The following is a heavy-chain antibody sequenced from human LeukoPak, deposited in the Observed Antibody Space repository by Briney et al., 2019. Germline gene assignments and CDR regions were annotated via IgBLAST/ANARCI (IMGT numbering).Heavy chain of an antibody. CDR3: ARDMGDPYDYVWGSYRPSFDY. J-gene: IGHJ4*02. CDR1: GSTFSSYS. V-gene: IGHV3-21*01. Sequence: GGSLRLSCAASGSTFSSYSMNWVRQAPGKGLEWVSSISSSSSYIYYADSVKGRFTISRDNAKNSLYLQMNSLRAEDTAVYYCARDMGDPYDYVWGSYRPSFDYWGQGTLVTVSS. D-gene: IGHD3-16*02. CDR2: ISSSSSYI.